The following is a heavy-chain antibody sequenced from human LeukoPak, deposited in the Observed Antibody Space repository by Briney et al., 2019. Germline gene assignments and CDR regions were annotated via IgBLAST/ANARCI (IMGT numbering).Heavy chain of an antibody. CDR3: AKGAISESGLDS. CDR2: IDSSGNT. Sequence: PGGSLRLSCAASGFTFSSYAMTWVRQAPGKGLEWVSSIDSSGNTYYADSVKGRFAISRDNPKNTLSLQMYSLRVEDTAMYFCAKGAISESGLDSRGQGTLITVSA. V-gene: IGHV3-23*05. D-gene: IGHD2-21*01. J-gene: IGHJ4*02. CDR1: GFTFSSYA.